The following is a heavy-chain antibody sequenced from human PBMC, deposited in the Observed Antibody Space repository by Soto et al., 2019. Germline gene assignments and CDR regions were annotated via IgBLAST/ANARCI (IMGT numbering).Heavy chain of an antibody. Sequence: PGGSLRLSCTASGLSVRNNYMSWVRQAPGMGLEWVSVIYNDGTTYYADSVKGRFTISRDTSKNTLSLQMDSLRAEDTAVYYCVIQLSSGRRYGLAVWSQGTTV. CDR2: IYNDGTT. J-gene: IGHJ6*02. CDR3: VIQLSSGRRYGLAV. D-gene: IGHD1-1*01. CDR1: GLSVRNNY. V-gene: IGHV3-53*01.